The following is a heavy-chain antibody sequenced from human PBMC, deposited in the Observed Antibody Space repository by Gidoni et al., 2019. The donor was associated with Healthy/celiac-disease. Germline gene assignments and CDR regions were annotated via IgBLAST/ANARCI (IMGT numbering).Heavy chain of an antibody. CDR1: GFTFSSYG. V-gene: IGHV3-30*03. D-gene: IGHD2-2*02. Sequence: QVQLVESGGGVVQPGRSLRLSCAASGFTFSSYGMHWVRQAPGKGLEWGAVISYDGSNKYYADSVKGRFTISRDNSKNTLYLQMNSLRAEDTAVYYCARDRLTELQAIVVVPAAIPRVGMDVWGQGTTVTVSS. J-gene: IGHJ6*02. CDR3: ARDRLTELQAIVVVPAAIPRVGMDV. CDR2: ISYDGSNK.